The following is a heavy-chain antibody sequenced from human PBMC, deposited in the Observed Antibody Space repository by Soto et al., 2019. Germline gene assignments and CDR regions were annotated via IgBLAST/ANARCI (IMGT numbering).Heavy chain of an antibody. Sequence: GGSLRLSCAASGFTFSNAWMSWVRQAPGKGLEWVGRIKSKTDGGTTDYAAPVKGRFTISRDDSKNTLYLQMNSLKTEDTAVYYCTTDPSQPLVVVVAAGIDYWGQGTLVTVSS. D-gene: IGHD2-15*01. V-gene: IGHV3-15*01. CDR2: IKSKTDGGTT. CDR3: TTDPSQPLVVVVAAGIDY. J-gene: IGHJ4*02. CDR1: GFTFSNAW.